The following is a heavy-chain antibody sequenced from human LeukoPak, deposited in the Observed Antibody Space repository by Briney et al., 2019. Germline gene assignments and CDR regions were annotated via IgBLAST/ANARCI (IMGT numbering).Heavy chain of an antibody. J-gene: IGHJ6*02. D-gene: IGHD2-21*02. CDR3: AGAPTATYYYGMDV. Sequence: GSLRLSCAASGFTFSSYSMNWVRQAPGKGLEWVSYISSSSSTIYYADSVKGRFTISRDNAKNSLYLQMNSLRDEDTAEYYCAGAPTATYYYGMDVWGQGTTVTVSS. CDR1: GFTFSSYS. CDR2: ISSSSSTI. V-gene: IGHV3-48*02.